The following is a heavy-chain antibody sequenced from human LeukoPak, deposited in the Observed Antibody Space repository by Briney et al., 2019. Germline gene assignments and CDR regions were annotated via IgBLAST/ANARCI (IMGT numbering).Heavy chain of an antibody. CDR1: GGSFSGYY. CDR3: ARHATVGKAIILVRGVKRGWFDP. J-gene: IGHJ5*02. CDR2: INHSGST. Sequence: SETLSLTCAVYGGSFSGYYWSWIRQPPGKGLEWIGEINHSGSTNYNPSLKSRVTISVDTSKNQFSLTLSSVTAADTAIYYCARHATVGKAIILVRGVKRGWFDPWGQGTLVTVSS. V-gene: IGHV4-34*01. D-gene: IGHD3-10*01.